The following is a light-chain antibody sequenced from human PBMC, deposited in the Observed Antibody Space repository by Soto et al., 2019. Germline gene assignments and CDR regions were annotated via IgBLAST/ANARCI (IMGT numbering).Light chain of an antibody. CDR2: DVS. V-gene: IGKV1-5*01. Sequence: DIQMTQSPSTLSASVGDRVTITCRASQSISNWLAWYQQKPGKAPKLLIYDVSSLESGVPSRFSGSGSGTEFTLTISSLQTDDFATYYCPQYNSYPWTFGQGTKVEIK. J-gene: IGKJ1*01. CDR3: PQYNSYPWT. CDR1: QSISNW.